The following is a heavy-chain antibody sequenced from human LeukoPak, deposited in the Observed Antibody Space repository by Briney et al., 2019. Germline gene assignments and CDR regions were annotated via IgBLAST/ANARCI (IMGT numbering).Heavy chain of an antibody. J-gene: IGHJ6*03. V-gene: IGHV4-38-2*02. CDR3: ARDRAAARIYYYYYMDV. Sequence: SETLSLTCIVSGYSISSGYYWGWMWQPPGKGLQWIGNIHHSGSTYYNPSLKSRVTISVDTSKNQFSLKLSSVTAADTAVYYCARDRAAARIYYYYYMDVWGKGTTVTVSS. CDR1: GYSISSGYY. D-gene: IGHD6-13*01. CDR2: IHHSGST.